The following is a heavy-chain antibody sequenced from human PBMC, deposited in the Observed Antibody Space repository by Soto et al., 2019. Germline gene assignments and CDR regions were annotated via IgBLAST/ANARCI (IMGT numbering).Heavy chain of an antibody. J-gene: IGHJ5*02. V-gene: IGHV4-30-4*01. Sequence: SETLSLTCTVSGGSISSGDYYWSWIRQPPGKGLEWIGYIYYSGSTYYNPSLKSRVTISVDTSKNQFSLKLSSVTAADTAVYYCARDQFEGSYGSGSYWFDPWGQGTLVTVSS. CDR3: ARDQFEGSYGSGSYWFDP. D-gene: IGHD3-10*01. CDR1: GGSISSGDYY. CDR2: IYYSGST.